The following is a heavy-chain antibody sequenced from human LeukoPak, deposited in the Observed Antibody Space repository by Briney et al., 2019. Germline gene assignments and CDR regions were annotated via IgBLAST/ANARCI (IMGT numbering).Heavy chain of an antibody. CDR2: IYTSGST. CDR1: GGSISSGSYY. J-gene: IGHJ3*01. Sequence: ASETLSLTCTVSGGSISSGSYYWRWIRQPAGKGLEWIGRIYTSGSTNYNPSLKSRVTISVDTSKNQFSLKTSAVTAADTAAKYCASTDTNGGDFDVWGKRIMVTVSS. D-gene: IGHD2-8*01. V-gene: IGHV4-61*02. CDR3: ASTDTNGGDFDV.